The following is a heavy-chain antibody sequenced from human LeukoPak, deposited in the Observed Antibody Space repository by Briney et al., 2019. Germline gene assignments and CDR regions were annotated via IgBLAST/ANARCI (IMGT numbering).Heavy chain of an antibody. V-gene: IGHV3-7*01. CDR2: IKTDGSEK. CDR1: GFTFSSYW. CDR3: ARQRGPLDY. J-gene: IGHJ4*02. Sequence: GGSLRLSCAASGFTFSSYWMSWFRQIPGKGLEWLGNIKTDGSEKYYLDSVRGRFTISRDNAKNSLYLQMNSLRAEDTAVYYCARQRGPLDYWGQGTLVTVSS.